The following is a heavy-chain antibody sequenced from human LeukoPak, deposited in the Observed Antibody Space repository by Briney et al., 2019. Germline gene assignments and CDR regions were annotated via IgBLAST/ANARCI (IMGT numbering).Heavy chain of an antibody. Sequence: ASVKVSCKASGYTFTSYDLNWVRQATGQGLEWMGWMNPSSGNTGFAQKFQGRVTMTRNTSISTAYMHLSSLRSEDTAVYYCAKVVWTTVANGGDYWGQGTLVTVSS. CDR3: AKVVWTTVANGGDY. J-gene: IGHJ4*02. CDR1: GYTFTSYD. V-gene: IGHV1-8*01. D-gene: IGHD4-23*01. CDR2: MNPSSGNT.